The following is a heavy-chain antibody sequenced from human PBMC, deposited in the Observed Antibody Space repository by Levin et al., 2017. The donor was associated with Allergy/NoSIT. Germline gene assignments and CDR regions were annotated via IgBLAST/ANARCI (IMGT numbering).Heavy chain of an antibody. CDR2: IYYGGST. CDR3: ARLKFAGNTGRWFDP. CDR1: GVSISSSDYS. D-gene: IGHD1-14*01. J-gene: IGHJ5*02. V-gene: IGHV4-39*01. Sequence: NSSETLSLTCTVSGVSISSSDYSWGWIRQPPGKGLEWIASIYYGGSTYYNPSLNSRVTISVDTSNNQFSLKLTSVTAADTAIYYCARLKFAGNTGRWFDPWGQGTLVTVSS.